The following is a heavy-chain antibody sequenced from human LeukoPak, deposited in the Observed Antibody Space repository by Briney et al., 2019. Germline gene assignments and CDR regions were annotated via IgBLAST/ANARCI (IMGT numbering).Heavy chain of an antibody. CDR2: IYYSGST. J-gene: IGHJ3*02. D-gene: IGHD3-3*01. CDR3: ARGRLITIFGVVIIRAFDI. Sequence: SETLSLTCTVSGGSISSSSYYWGWIRQPPGKGLEWIGNIYYSGSTYYNPSLKSRVTISVDTSKNQFSLKLSSVTAADTAVYYCARGRLITIFGVVIIRAFDIWGQGTMVTVSS. CDR1: GGSISSSSYY. V-gene: IGHV4-39*07.